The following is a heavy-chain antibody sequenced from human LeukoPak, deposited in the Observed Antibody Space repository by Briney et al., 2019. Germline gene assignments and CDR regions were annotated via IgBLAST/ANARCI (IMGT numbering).Heavy chain of an antibody. J-gene: IGHJ4*02. V-gene: IGHV3-33*06. CDR2: VWYDDAVK. Sequence: PGRSLRLSCAASGFTFSNYGMHWVRQAPGKGLEWLAVVWYDDAVKNYADSVKGRFTISRDNSKNTLFLQMNNLSAEDTAVYYCAKKAHSNYDFWSGSSFPFDYWGQGTLVTVSS. D-gene: IGHD3-3*01. CDR1: GFTFSNYG. CDR3: AKKAHSNYDFWSGSSFPFDY.